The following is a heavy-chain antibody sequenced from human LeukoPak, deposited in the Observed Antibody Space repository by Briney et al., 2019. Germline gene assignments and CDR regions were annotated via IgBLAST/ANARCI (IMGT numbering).Heavy chain of an antibody. V-gene: IGHV4-4*07. CDR3: ARASGSSWYPGAFDI. D-gene: IGHD6-13*01. CDR2: IYTSGST. J-gene: IGHJ3*02. CDR1: GGSISSYY. Sequence: SETLSLTCTVSGGSISSYYWSWFRQPAGKGLEWIGGIYTSGSTNYNPSLTSRVTMSVDTSTNQSSLKLSSVTAADTAVDYCARASGSSWYPGAFDIWGQGTMVTVSS.